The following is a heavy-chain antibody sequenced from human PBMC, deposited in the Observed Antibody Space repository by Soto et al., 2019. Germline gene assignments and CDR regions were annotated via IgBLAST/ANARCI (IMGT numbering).Heavy chain of an antibody. CDR3: AKDSTVVVTAIGSWYFDL. V-gene: IGHV3-30*18. Sequence: HVQLVESGGGVVQPGRSLRLSCAASGFTFSSYGMHWVRQAPGKGLEWVAVISYDGSNKYYADSVKGRFTISRDNSKNTLYLQMNSLRAEDTAVYYCAKDSTVVVTAIGSWYFDLWGRGTLVTVSS. D-gene: IGHD2-21*02. J-gene: IGHJ2*01. CDR2: ISYDGSNK. CDR1: GFTFSSYG.